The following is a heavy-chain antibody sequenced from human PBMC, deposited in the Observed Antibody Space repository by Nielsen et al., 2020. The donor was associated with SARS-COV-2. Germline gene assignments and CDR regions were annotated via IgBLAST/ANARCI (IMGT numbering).Heavy chain of an antibody. CDR3: AKSEMTTVTFFDY. D-gene: IGHD4-17*01. J-gene: IGHJ4*02. CDR2: ISGSGGST. Sequence: LSLTCAASGFTFSSYAMSWVRQAPGKGLEWVSAISGSGGSTYYADSVKGRFTISRDNSKNTLYLQMNSLRAEDTAVYYCAKSEMTTVTFFDYWGQGTLVTVSS. CDR1: GFTFSSYA. V-gene: IGHV3-23*01.